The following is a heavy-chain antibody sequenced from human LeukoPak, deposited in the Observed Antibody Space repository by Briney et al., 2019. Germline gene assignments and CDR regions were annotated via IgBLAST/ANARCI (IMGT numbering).Heavy chain of an antibody. CDR3: ARVPPNYYDSSGYDC. D-gene: IGHD3-22*01. Sequence: GGSLRLSCAASGFTFSSYWMHWVRQAPGKGLVWVSRINSDGSSTIYADSVKGRFTISRDNAKNTLYLQMNSVRAEDTAVYYCARVPPNYYDSSGYDCWGQGTLVTVSS. J-gene: IGHJ4*02. CDR2: INSDGSST. CDR1: GFTFSSYW. V-gene: IGHV3-74*01.